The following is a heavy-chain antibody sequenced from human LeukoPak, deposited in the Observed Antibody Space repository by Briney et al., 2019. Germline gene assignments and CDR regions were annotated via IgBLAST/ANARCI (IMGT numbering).Heavy chain of an antibody. V-gene: IGHV5-51*01. CDR3: ARAIAVAGRERGAFDI. J-gene: IGHJ3*02. CDR2: IYPGDSDT. Sequence: GESLKISCKGSGYSFTTYWIGWVRQMPGKGLEWMGIIYPGDSDTRYSPSFQGQVTISADKSISTAYLQWSSLKASDTAMYYCARAIAVAGRERGAFDIWGQGTMVTVSS. D-gene: IGHD6-19*01. CDR1: GYSFTTYW.